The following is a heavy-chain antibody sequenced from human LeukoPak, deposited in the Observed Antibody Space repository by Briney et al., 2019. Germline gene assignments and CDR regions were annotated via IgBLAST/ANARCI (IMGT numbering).Heavy chain of an antibody. D-gene: IGHD2-2*01. CDR3: ARDPEGFVGVPAAPLVE. V-gene: IGHV3-48*01. CDR2: ISSSSSTI. J-gene: IGHJ4*02. Sequence: GGSLRLSCAASGFTFSSYSMNWVRQAQGKGLEWVSYISSSSSTIYYADSVKGRFTISRDNAKNSLYLQMNSLRAEDTAVYYCARDPEGFVGVPAAPLVEWGQGTLVTVSS. CDR1: GFTFSSYS.